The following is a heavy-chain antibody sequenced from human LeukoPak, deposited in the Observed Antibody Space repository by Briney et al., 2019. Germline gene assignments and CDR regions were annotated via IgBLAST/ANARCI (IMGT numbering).Heavy chain of an antibody. CDR2: INPNSGGT. J-gene: IGHJ2*01. CDR1: GYTFTGYY. D-gene: IGHD2-2*01. V-gene: IGHV1-2*02. CDR3: ARDLIYCSSTSCSAGAYWYFDL. Sequence: GGSVRVSCKASGYTFTGYYMHGVRQAPGKGLEGGGWINPNSGGTNYAQKFQGRVTMNRDTSISTAYMELTRLRSDDTAVYYCARDLIYCSSTSCSAGAYWYFDLWGRGTLVTVSS.